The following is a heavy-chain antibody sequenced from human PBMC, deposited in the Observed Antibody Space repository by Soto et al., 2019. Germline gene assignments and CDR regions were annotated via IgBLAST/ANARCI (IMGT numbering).Heavy chain of an antibody. CDR2: IYPGDSET. CDR1: GYSFSSYW. Sequence: VESVKISCNGSGYSFSSYWIGWVRQMPWKGLEWMGTIYPGDSETTYSPSFQGQVTISADKSIRIAHLQWSSLKASDTGMYYCARLDSSGYHLVDYWGQGTLVTAPQ. J-gene: IGHJ4*02. V-gene: IGHV5-51*01. D-gene: IGHD3-22*01. CDR3: ARLDSSGYHLVDY.